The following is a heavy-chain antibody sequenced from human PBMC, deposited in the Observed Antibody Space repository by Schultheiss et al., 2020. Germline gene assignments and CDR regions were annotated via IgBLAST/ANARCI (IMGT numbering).Heavy chain of an antibody. CDR1: GGSISSGGYY. Sequence: SETLSLTCTVSGGSISSGGYYWSWIRQPPGKGLEWIGYIYYSGSTNYNPSLKSRVTISVDTSKNQFSLKLSSVTAADTAVYYCARDVGYQSYYYYGMDVWGQGTTVTVSS. V-gene: IGHV4-61*08. CDR2: IYYSGST. J-gene: IGHJ6*02. CDR3: ARDVGYQSYYYYGMDV. D-gene: IGHD3-22*01.